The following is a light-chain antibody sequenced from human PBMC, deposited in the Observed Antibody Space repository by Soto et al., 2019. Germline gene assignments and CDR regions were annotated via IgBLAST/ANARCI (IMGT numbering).Light chain of an antibody. J-gene: IGKJ4*01. Sequence: DIQMTQSPSTLSASVGDRVTLTCRASQSISSWLAWYQQKPGKAPKLLIYKASSLESGVPSRFSGSGSGTEFTLTISSLQPDDFATYYCQHRTFGGGTKVEIK. V-gene: IGKV1-5*03. CDR1: QSISSW. CDR2: KAS. CDR3: QHRT.